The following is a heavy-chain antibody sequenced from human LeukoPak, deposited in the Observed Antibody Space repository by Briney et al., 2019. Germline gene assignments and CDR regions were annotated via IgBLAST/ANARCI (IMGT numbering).Heavy chain of an antibody. CDR2: FDPEDGET. J-gene: IGHJ4*02. V-gene: IGHV1-24*01. Sequence: GASVKVSCKASGYTFTSYDINWVRRATGQGLEWMGGFDPEDGETIYAQKFQGRVTMTEDTSTDTAYMELTSLRSEDTAVYYCATSPGYDYWGQGTLVTVSS. CDR1: GYTFTSYD. D-gene: IGHD1-14*01. CDR3: ATSPGYDY.